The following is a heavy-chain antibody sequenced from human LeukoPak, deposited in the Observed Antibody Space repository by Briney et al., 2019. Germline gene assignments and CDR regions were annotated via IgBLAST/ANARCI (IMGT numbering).Heavy chain of an antibody. Sequence: DSVKGRFTISRDNSKNTLYLQVNSLRAEDTAVYYCAKDRTGGSSYSYYYYHMDVWGKGTTVTVSS. J-gene: IGHJ6*03. V-gene: IGHV3-30*02. D-gene: IGHD1-26*01. CDR3: AKDRTGGSSYSYYYYHMDV.